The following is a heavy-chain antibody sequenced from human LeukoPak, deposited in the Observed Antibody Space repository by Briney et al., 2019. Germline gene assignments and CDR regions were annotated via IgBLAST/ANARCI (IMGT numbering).Heavy chain of an antibody. V-gene: IGHV1-69*04. D-gene: IGHD1-14*01. Sequence: ASVKVSCKASGGTFSSFAISWVRQAPGQGLEWMGRIIPLLGIANYAHMFQDRITITADKPTSTAYMDLSNLASEDTAICYCARGPTRSGADYWGQGTLVTVSS. CDR3: ARGPTRSGADY. CDR1: GGTFSSFA. J-gene: IGHJ4*02. CDR2: IIPLLGIA.